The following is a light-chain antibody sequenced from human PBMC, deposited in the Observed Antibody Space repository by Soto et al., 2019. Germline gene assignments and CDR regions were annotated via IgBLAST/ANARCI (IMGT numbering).Light chain of an antibody. V-gene: IGKV3-11*01. CDR3: QQRSNWPRL. CDR2: DAS. J-gene: IGKJ5*01. CDR1: QSVSSY. Sequence: EIVLTQSPATLSLSPGERATLSCRASQSVSSYLAWYQQKPGQAPRLLIYDASNRATGIPARFSGSGSGTDFTLTISSLEPEDFAVYYCQQRSNWPRLFGQGTRLEIK.